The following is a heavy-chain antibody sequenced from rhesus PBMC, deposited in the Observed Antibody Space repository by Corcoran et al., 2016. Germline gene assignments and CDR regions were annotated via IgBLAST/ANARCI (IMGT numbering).Heavy chain of an antibody. CDR2: IDPSDSET. J-gene: IGHJ4*01. CDR3: AKGYSVDY. Sequence: EVQLVQSGAEVKRPGESLKISCKTSVYSFTSYWISWVRQMPGKGLEWMGAIDPSDSETRNSPSFQGQVTISADKSISTAYLQWSSLKASDSATYYCAKGYSVDYWGQGVLVTVSS. D-gene: IGHD6-25*01. V-gene: IGHV5-2*01. CDR1: VYSFTSYW.